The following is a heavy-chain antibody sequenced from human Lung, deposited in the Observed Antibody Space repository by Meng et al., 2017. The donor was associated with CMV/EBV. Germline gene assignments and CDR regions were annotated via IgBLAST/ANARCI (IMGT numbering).Heavy chain of an antibody. J-gene: IGHJ4*02. D-gene: IGHD6-13*01. Sequence: ASXXVSXKASGYTLTNYYIHWVRQAPGQGLEWMGWIKPNSGATNYVQKFQGRLTVTRDTSITTAYMELTRLRSDDTAVYYCARAPGLSLAAAASDAYFDKXGQGXLVTVSS. CDR1: GYTLTNYY. V-gene: IGHV1-2*02. CDR3: ARAPGLSLAAAASDAYFDK. CDR2: IKPNSGAT.